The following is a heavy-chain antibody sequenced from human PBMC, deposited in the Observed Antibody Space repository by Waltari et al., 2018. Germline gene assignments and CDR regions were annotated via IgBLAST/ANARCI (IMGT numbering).Heavy chain of an antibody. J-gene: IGHJ5*02. CDR1: GFTFSSFA. Sequence: EVQLVESGGGLVQPGGSLRLACGASGFTFSSFAMNWLRQAPGKGLGWVSGISSGGDTTYYQGSVKGRFTISRDNRRSTLFLQMDSLRADDTAVYYCAKSRCPHDFWNWFDPWGQGTLVTVSA. D-gene: IGHD3-3*01. CDR2: ISSGGDTT. CDR3: AKSRCPHDFWNWFDP. V-gene: IGHV3-23*04.